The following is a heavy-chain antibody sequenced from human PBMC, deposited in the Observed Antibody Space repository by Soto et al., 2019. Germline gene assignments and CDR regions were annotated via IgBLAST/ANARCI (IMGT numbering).Heavy chain of an antibody. D-gene: IGHD2-15*01. CDR3: ARVPRGRDEGWFDP. Sequence: QVQLVPSGAEVKKPGASVKVSCKASGYTFTSYGISWVRQAPGQGLEWIGWISAYNGNTNYAQKLQGRVTMTTDTSTSTAYMELRSLRSGDTAVEYCARVPRGRDEGWFDPWGQGTLVTVSS. CDR1: GYTFTSYG. V-gene: IGHV1-18*04. CDR2: ISAYNGNT. J-gene: IGHJ5*02.